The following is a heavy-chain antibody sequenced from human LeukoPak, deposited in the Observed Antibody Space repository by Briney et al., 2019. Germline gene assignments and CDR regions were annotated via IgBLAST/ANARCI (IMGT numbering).Heavy chain of an antibody. CDR2: SNSDGSST. V-gene: IGHV3-74*01. D-gene: IGHD4-17*01. CDR3: AREGDYPFDH. Sequence: PGGSLRLSCAASGFTFSSYWMHWVRQAPGKGLVWVSRSNSDGSSTNYADSVKGRFTISRDNAKNTLYLQMNSLRAEDTAVYYCAREGDYPFDHWGQGTLVTVSS. J-gene: IGHJ4*02. CDR1: GFTFSSYW.